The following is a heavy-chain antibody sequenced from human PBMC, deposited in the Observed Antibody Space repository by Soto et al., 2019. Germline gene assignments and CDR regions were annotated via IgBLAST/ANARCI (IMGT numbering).Heavy chain of an antibody. V-gene: IGHV4-59*08. CDR3: ARFRLTVAGNWFDP. Sequence: PGGSLRLSCAASGFTFSSYAMSWVRQAPGKGLEWIGYIYYSGSTNYNPSLKSRVTISVDTSKNQFSLKLSSVTAADTAVYYCARFRLTVAGNWFDPWGQGTLVTVSS. D-gene: IGHD6-19*01. J-gene: IGHJ5*02. CDR1: GFTFSSYA. CDR2: IYYSGST.